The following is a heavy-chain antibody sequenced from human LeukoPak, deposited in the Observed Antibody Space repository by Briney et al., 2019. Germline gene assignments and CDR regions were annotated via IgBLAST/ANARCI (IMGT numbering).Heavy chain of an antibody. J-gene: IGHJ4*02. D-gene: IGHD6-25*01. CDR3: AAGKAADF. CDR1: GIPFSDYY. CDR2: ISSSSSYT. Sequence: PGGSLRLSCVVSGIPFSDYYMNWIRQAPGKGLEWISYISSSSSYTDYADSVKGRFTISRDNAKSALYLQMNSLRLEDTAVYYCAAGKAADFWGQGTLVPDSS. V-gene: IGHV3-11*03.